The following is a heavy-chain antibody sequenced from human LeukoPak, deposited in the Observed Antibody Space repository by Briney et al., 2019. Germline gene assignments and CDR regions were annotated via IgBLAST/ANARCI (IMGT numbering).Heavy chain of an antibody. J-gene: IGHJ4*02. D-gene: IGHD5-24*01. Sequence: GGSLRLSCAASGFTFSNYRMNWVRQAPGKGPAWVSFISESGGDVYYRDSVKGRFTVSRDDAKNSLYLQMDSLRAEDTAVYFCARRLQFIDYWGQGTLVTVSS. CDR3: ARRLQFIDY. CDR2: ISESGGDV. CDR1: GFTFSNYR. V-gene: IGHV3-48*01.